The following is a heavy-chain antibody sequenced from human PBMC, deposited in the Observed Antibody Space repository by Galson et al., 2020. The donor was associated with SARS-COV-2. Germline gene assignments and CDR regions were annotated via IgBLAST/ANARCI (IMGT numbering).Heavy chain of an antibody. Sequence: SQTLSLTCTVSGGSISSGGYYWSWIRQHPGKGLEWIGYIYYSGSTYYNPSLKSRVTISVDTSKNQFSLKLSSVTAADTAVYYCARGKKGGTWFDPWGQGTLVTVSS. CDR3: ARGKKGGTWFDP. J-gene: IGHJ5*02. V-gene: IGHV4-31*03. CDR1: GGSISSGGYY. CDR2: IYYSGST. D-gene: IGHD1-26*01.